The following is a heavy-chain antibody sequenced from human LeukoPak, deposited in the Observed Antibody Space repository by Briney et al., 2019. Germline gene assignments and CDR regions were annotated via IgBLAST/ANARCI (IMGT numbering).Heavy chain of an antibody. V-gene: IGHV4-59*11. CDR2: IHYSGST. D-gene: IGHD2-2*01. J-gene: IGHJ5*02. Sequence: SETLSLTCTVSGGSISSHFWTWIRQPPGKGLGWIGYIHYSGSTNYNPSLKSRVSISVDTSKNEFSLKLSSVTAADTAVYYCARDSYCSSTSCWRGWFDPWGQGTLVTVSS. CDR1: GGSISSHF. CDR3: ARDSYCSSTSCWRGWFDP.